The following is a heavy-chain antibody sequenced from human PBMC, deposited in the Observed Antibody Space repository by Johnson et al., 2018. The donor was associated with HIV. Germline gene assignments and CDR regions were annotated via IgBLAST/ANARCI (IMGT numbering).Heavy chain of an antibody. D-gene: IGHD3-22*01. CDR2: ISSSGSTI. Sequence: QVQLVESGGGLVKPGGSLRLSCAASGFTFSDYYMSWIRQAPGKGLEWVSYISSSGSTIYYADYVKGRFTISRDNAKNSLSLQMNSLRAEDTAVYYCARVVTMIVVDGGIEAFDIWGQGTMVTVSS. CDR3: ARVVTMIVVDGGIEAFDI. J-gene: IGHJ3*02. V-gene: IGHV3-11*04. CDR1: GFTFSDYY.